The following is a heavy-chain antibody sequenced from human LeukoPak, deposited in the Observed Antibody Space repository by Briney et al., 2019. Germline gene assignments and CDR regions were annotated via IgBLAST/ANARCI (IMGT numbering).Heavy chain of an antibody. CDR1: GFTFSSYA. CDR3: ARGALGYCSSTSYFATQFGA. J-gene: IGHJ5*02. D-gene: IGHD2-2*01. V-gene: IGHV3-64*01. CDR2: ISSNGGST. Sequence: GGSLRLSCAASGFTFSSYAMHWVRQAPGKGLEYVSAISSNGGSTYYANSVKGRFTISRDNSKNTLYLQIGSLRAEDMAVYYCARGALGYCSSTSYFATQFGAWGQGTLVTVSS.